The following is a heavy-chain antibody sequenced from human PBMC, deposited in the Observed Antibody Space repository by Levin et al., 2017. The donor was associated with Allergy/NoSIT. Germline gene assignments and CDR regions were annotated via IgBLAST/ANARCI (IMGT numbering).Heavy chain of an antibody. D-gene: IGHD3/OR15-3a*01. CDR3: ARGKRTMFGLMFFDL. CDR1: GGSISSDY. V-gene: IGHV4-59*01. Sequence: PSETLSLTCTVSGGSISSDYWTWIRQPPGKGLEWIGYIYYSGSTKYNTSLESRVTISLDTSKSQFSLRLRSVTAADTAVYYCARGKRTMFGLMFFDLWGQGTLVTVSS. CDR2: IYYSGST. J-gene: IGHJ4*02.